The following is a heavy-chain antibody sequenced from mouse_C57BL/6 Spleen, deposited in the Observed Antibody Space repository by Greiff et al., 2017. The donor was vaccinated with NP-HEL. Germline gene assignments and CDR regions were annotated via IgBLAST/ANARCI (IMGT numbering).Heavy chain of an antibody. J-gene: IGHJ1*03. V-gene: IGHV5-17*01. Sequence: EVQLVESGGGLVKPGGSLKLSCAASGFTFSDYGMHWVRQAPEKGLEWVAYISSGSSTIYYADTVKGRFTISRDNAKNTLFLQMTSLRSEDTAMYYCARGTTVVARWYFDVWGTGTTVTVSS. D-gene: IGHD1-1*01. CDR2: ISSGSSTI. CDR1: GFTFSDYG. CDR3: ARGTTVVARWYFDV.